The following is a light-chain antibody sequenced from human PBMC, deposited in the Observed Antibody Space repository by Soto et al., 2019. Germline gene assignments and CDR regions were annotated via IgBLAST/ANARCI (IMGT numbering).Light chain of an antibody. CDR2: SAS. J-gene: IGKJ1*01. CDR3: QLHTTYPRP. V-gene: IGKV1-17*03. Sequence: DIQMPQSPSAMSAAVGDRVTITCRASQDIGYHLGWFQQKPGKAPKRLIYSASSLDSGVPSRFSATGSGTEFTFTISSLQPEDFATYYCQLHTTYPRPFGQGTKV. CDR1: QDIGYH.